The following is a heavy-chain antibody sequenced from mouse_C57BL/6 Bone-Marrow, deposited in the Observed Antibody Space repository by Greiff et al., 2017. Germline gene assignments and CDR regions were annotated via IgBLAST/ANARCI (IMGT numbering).Heavy chain of an antibody. D-gene: IGHD2-1*01. CDR2: IDPSDSYT. CDR1: GYTFTSYW. Sequence: QVQLQQPGAELVMPGASVKLSCKASGYTFTSYWMHWVKQRPGQGLEWIGEIDPSDSYTNYNQKFKGKSTLTVDKSSSTAYMQLSSLTSEYSAVDYCARWGHGNYWYFDVWGTGTTVTVSS. J-gene: IGHJ1*03. CDR3: ARWGHGNYWYFDV. V-gene: IGHV1-69*01.